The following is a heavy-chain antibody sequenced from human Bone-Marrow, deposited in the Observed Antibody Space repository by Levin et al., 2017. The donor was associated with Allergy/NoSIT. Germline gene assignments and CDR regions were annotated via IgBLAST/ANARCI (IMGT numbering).Heavy chain of an antibody. CDR3: SVTGYFDWLSARIIWD. CDR2: IIPIFGTA. CDR1: GGTFSSYA. D-gene: IGHD3-9*01. J-gene: IGHJ4*02. Sequence: KISCKASGGTFSSYAISWVRQAPGQGLEWMGGIIPIFGTANYAQKFQGRVTITADESTSTAYMELSSLRSEDTAVYYCSVTGYFDWLSARIIWDWGQGTLVTVSS. V-gene: IGHV1-69*01.